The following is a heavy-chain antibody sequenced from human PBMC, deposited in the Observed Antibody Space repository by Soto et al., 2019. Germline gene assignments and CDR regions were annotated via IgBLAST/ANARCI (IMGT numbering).Heavy chain of an antibody. D-gene: IGHD4-17*01. V-gene: IGHV2-5*02. J-gene: IGHJ4*02. Sequence: QITLKESGPTLVKPTQTLTLTCTFSGFSLSTSGVGVGWIRQPPGKALECLALIYWDDDKRYSPSLKSRLTITKDTSKNQVVLTMTNMDPVDTATYYCARTTTVTTLDYWGQGTLVTVSS. CDR2: IYWDDDK. CDR3: ARTTTVTTLDY. CDR1: GFSLSTSGVG.